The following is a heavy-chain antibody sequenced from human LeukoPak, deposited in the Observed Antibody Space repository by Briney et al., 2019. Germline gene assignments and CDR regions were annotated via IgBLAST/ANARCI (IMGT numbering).Heavy chain of an antibody. J-gene: IGHJ3*02. CDR1: GYTFTSYD. CDR2: MNPNSGNT. D-gene: IGHD6-19*01. Sequence: VASVKVSCKASGYTFTSYDINWVRQATGQGLEWMGWMNPNSGNTGYAQKFQGRVTMTRNTSISTAYMELSSLRSEDTAVYYCARRAPRNRIAVAGDAFDIWGQGTMVTVSS. CDR3: ARRAPRNRIAVAGDAFDI. V-gene: IGHV1-8*01.